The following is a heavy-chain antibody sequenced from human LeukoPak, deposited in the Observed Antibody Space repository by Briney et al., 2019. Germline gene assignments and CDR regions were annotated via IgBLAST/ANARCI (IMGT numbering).Heavy chain of an antibody. V-gene: IGHV3-20*04. CDR3: ARSFSMYWPFDY. J-gene: IGHJ4*02. D-gene: IGHD2-8*02. CDR2: INWNGGST. Sequence: GGSLRLSCAASGFTFDEYGMSWVRQAPGKGLEWVSGINWNGGSTGYADSVKGRFTISRDNAKNSLFLQMNSLRAEDTAFFFCARSFSMYWPFDYWGQGTLVTVSS. CDR1: GFTFDEYG.